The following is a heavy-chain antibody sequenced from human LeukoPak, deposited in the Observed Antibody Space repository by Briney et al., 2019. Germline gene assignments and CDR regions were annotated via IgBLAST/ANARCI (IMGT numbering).Heavy chain of an antibody. CDR3: AKFYYDSSGYFLGRYMDV. D-gene: IGHD3-22*01. Sequence: GGSLRLSCAATGCTFSNYAMRWVRPPPGKELAWVSAICGSGGSTYYPDTVKDRLTISRDNSKNTLYLQMNSLRAEDTAVYYCAKFYYDSSGYFLGRYMDVWGKGTTVTVSS. CDR1: GCTFSNYA. V-gene: IGHV3-23*01. CDR2: ICGSGGST. J-gene: IGHJ6*03.